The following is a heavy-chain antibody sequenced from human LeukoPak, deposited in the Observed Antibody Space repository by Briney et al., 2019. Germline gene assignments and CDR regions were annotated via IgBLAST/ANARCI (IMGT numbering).Heavy chain of an antibody. CDR1: GFTFDDYA. CDR2: ISWNSGSI. Sequence: GGSLRLSCVASGFTFDDYAMHWVRQAPGKGLEWVSGISWNSGSIGYADSVKGRFTISRDNAKNSLYLQMNSLRAEDTAVYYCARDAPGDAFDIWGQGTMVTVSS. J-gene: IGHJ3*02. V-gene: IGHV3-9*01. CDR3: ARDAPGDAFDI.